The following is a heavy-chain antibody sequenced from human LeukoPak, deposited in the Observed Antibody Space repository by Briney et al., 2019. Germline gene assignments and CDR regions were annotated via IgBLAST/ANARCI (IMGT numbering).Heavy chain of an antibody. V-gene: IGHV3-21*01. CDR2: ISSSSSYI. J-gene: IGHJ4*02. CDR1: GFTFSSYS. Sequence: PGGSLRLSCAASGFTFSSYSMNWVRQAPGKGLEWVSSISSSSSYIYYADSVKGRFTISRDNAKNSLYLQMNSLRAEDTAVYYCARERGIAARLDYWGQGTLVTVSS. CDR3: ARERGIAARLDY. D-gene: IGHD6-6*01.